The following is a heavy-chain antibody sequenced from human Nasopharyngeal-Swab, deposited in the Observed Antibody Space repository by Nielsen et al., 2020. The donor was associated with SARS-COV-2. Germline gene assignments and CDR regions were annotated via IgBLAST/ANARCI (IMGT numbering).Heavy chain of an antibody. Sequence: GGSLSLSCAASGFTFSSYSMNWVRQAPGKGLEWVSYISSSSSTIYYADSVKCRFTISRDNAKNSLYLQMNSLRDEDTAVYYCAREYYDFWSGYIDYYYGMDVWGQGTTVTVSS. CDR2: ISSSSSTI. V-gene: IGHV3-48*02. D-gene: IGHD3-3*01. CDR1: GFTFSSYS. J-gene: IGHJ6*02. CDR3: AREYYDFWSGYIDYYYGMDV.